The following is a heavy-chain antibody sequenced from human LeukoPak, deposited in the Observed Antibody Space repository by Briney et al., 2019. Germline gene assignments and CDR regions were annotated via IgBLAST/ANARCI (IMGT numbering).Heavy chain of an antibody. CDR1: GFTFSSYA. V-gene: IGHV3-23*01. CDR2: ISGSGGST. D-gene: IGHD1-26*01. CDR3: AKDGGWELLPRRYYFDY. J-gene: IGHJ4*02. Sequence: PGGSLRLSCAASGFTFSSYAMSWVRQAPGKGLEWVSAISGSGGSTYYADSVKGRFTISRDNSKNTLYLQMNSLRAEDTAVYYCAKDGGWELLPRRYYFDYWGQGTLVTVSS.